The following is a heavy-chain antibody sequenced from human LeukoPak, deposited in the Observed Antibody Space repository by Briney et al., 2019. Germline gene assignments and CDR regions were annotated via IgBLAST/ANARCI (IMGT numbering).Heavy chain of an antibody. D-gene: IGHD1-26*01. J-gene: IGHJ4*02. CDR1: GFTFSSHW. V-gene: IGHV3-7*02. CDR2: INQDGSEK. Sequence: PGGSLRLSCAASGFTFSSHWMSWVRQAPGEGLEWVASINQDGSEKYYVDSVKGRFTISRDNAKNTLYLQMNSLRADDTAVYYCTRSPSLGGSYWGFDYWGQGTLVTVSS. CDR3: TRSPSLGGSYWGFDY.